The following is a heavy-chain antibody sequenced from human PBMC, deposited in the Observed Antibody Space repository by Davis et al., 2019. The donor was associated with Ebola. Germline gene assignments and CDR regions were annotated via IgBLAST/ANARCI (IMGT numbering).Heavy chain of an antibody. V-gene: IGHV3-74*01. Sequence: GESLKISCAASGFTFNTFWMHWVRQVPGKGLVWVSRINSDGSSASYADSVKGRFTISRDNAKDTVYLQMNSLRAEDTAEYYCATLSYGMDVWGQGTTVTVSS. CDR2: INSDGSSA. CDR1: GFTFNTFW. CDR3: ATLSYGMDV. J-gene: IGHJ6*02.